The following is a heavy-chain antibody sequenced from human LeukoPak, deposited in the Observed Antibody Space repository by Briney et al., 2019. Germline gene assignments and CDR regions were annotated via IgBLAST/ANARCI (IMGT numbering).Heavy chain of an antibody. CDR3: ARRPVYAALLDP. CDR1: GYSITNGYY. CDR2: LYYSGST. V-gene: IGHV4-38-2*01. D-gene: IGHD2-8*01. J-gene: IGHJ5*02. Sequence: SETLSLTCDVSGYSITNGYYWVWLRQPPGKGLEWIGSLYYSGSTYYNPSLKSRVTISVDTSKNQFSLKLSSVTAADTAVYYCARRPVYAALLDPWGQGTLVTVSS.